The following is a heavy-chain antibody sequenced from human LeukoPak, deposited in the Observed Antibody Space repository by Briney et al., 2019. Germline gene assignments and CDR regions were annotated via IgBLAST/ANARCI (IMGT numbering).Heavy chain of an antibody. CDR3: ARDRLRLGYERTNWFDP. CDR2: ISSSGST. V-gene: IGHV4-61*02. J-gene: IGHJ5*02. Sequence: SETLSLTCTVSGDSISSGDYDWSWIRQPAGKGLEWIGRISSSGSTNYNPSLKSRVTISVDTSKNQFSLKLSSVTAADTAVYYCARDRLRLGYERTNWFDPWGQGTLVTVSS. CDR1: GDSISSGDYD. D-gene: IGHD2-15*01.